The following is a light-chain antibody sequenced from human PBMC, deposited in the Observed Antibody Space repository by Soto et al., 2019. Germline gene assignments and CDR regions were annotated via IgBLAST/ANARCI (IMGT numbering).Light chain of an antibody. Sequence: QSVLTQPPSVSAAPGQKVTISCSGSSSNIGNDYVAWYLQVPGTAPKLLMYENDKRPSGIPDRFSGSKSGTSATLAITGLQTGHEADYYCATWDSTLTVGVFGGGTKLTVL. CDR2: END. J-gene: IGLJ3*02. V-gene: IGLV1-51*02. CDR1: SSNIGNDY. CDR3: ATWDSTLTVGV.